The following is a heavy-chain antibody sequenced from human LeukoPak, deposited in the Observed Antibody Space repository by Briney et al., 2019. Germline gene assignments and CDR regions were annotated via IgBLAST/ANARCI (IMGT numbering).Heavy chain of an antibody. CDR3: ASDLNCSGGSCYFDY. J-gene: IGHJ4*02. V-gene: IGHV3-53*01. CDR1: GFIFGGYT. CDR2: IYSGGST. D-gene: IGHD2-15*01. Sequence: GGSLRLSCVGSGFIFGGYTMNWVRQAPGKGLEWVSVIYSGGSTYYADSVKGRFTISRDNSKNTLYLQMNSLRAEDTAVYYCASDLNCSGGSCYFDYWGQGTLVTVSS.